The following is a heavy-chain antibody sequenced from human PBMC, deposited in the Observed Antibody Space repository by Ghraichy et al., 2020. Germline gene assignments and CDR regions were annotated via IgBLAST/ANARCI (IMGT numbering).Heavy chain of an antibody. D-gene: IGHD2-2*02. CDR1: GYTFTSYG. V-gene: IGHV1-18*01. J-gene: IGHJ4*02. CDR2: ISAYNGNT. CDR3: ARGGGGDCSSTSCYTWGFDY. Sequence: ASVKVSCKASGYTFTSYGISWVRQAPGQGLEWMGWISAYNGNTNYAQKLQGRVTMTTDTSTSTAYMELRSLRSDDTAVYYCARGGGGDCSSTSCYTWGFDYWGQGTLVTVSS.